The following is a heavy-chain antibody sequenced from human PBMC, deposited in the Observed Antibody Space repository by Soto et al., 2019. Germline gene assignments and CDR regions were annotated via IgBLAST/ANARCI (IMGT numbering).Heavy chain of an antibody. CDR1: GGSFSGYY. D-gene: IGHD3-9*01. Sequence: LSLTCAVYGGSFSGYYWSWIRQPPGKGLEWIGEINHSGSTNYNPSLKSRVTISVDTSKNQFSLKLSSVTAADTAVYYCARGGNRWTGPTIPPKFDYWGQGTLVTV. CDR2: INHSGST. J-gene: IGHJ4*02. V-gene: IGHV4-34*01. CDR3: ARGGNRWTGPTIPPKFDY.